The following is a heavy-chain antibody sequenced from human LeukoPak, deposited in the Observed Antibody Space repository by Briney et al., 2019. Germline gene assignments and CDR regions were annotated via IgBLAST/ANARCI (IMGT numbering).Heavy chain of an antibody. V-gene: IGHV1-8*01. CDR3: ARVNHCSSTSCYYYYYGMDV. CDR1: GYTFTSYD. D-gene: IGHD2-2*01. Sequence: GASVKVSCKASGYTFTSYDINWVRQATGQGLEWMGWMNPNSGNTGYAQKFQGRVTMTRNTSISTAYMELSSLRSEDTAVYYCARVNHCSSTSCYYYYYGMDVWGQGTTVTVSS. J-gene: IGHJ6*02. CDR2: MNPNSGNT.